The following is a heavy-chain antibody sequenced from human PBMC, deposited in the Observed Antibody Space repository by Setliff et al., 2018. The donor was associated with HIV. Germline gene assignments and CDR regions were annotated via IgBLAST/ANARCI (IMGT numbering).Heavy chain of an antibody. Sequence: PSETLSRTCTVSGDSISSGGFYCNWFRQYPEKGLEWIGWIHYSGRTNFNPSLRSRATISFDTSKNQFSLNLTSVTAADTAVYYCARAPFRGGSFGWFDPWGQGTLVTVS. J-gene: IGHJ5*02. D-gene: IGHD2-15*01. CDR1: GDSISSGGFY. CDR2: IHYSGRT. CDR3: ARAPFRGGSFGWFDP. V-gene: IGHV4-31*03.